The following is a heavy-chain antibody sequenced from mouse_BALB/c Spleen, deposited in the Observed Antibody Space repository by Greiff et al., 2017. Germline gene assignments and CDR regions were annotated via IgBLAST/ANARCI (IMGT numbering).Heavy chain of an antibody. J-gene: IGHJ3*01. CDR1: GFTFSSYG. V-gene: IGHV5-6-3*01. CDR3: ARDGYYGGFAY. CDR2: INSNGGST. D-gene: IGHD1-1*01. Sequence: EVQLVESGGGLVQPGGSLKLSCAASGFTFSSYGMSWVRQTPDKRLELVATINSNGGSTYYPDSVKGRFTISRDNAKNTLYLQMSSLKSEDTAMYYCARDGYYGGFAYWGQGTLVTVSA.